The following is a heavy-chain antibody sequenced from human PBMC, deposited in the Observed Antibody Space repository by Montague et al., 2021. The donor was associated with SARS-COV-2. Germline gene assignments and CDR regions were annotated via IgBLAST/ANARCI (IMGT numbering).Heavy chain of an antibody. Sequence: SLRLSCAVSGFIFDDYGMSWVRQAPGKGLEWVSGISRSGDSTAYGDSVKGRFTTSRDNAKNSLYLQMNSLRVEDTAFYHCSRGGGMIRGVVDFWGQGILVSVSS. CDR2: ISRSGDST. CDR3: SRGGGMIRGVVDF. J-gene: IGHJ4*02. V-gene: IGHV3-20*01. CDR1: GFIFDDYG. D-gene: IGHD3-10*01.